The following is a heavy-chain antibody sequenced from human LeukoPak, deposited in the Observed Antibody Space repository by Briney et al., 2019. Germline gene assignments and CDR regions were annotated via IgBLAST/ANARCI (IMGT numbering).Heavy chain of an antibody. CDR1: GGSISSSNW. V-gene: IGHV4-4*02. D-gene: IGHD3-10*01. CDR3: ARIPLVWSSPKGAFDI. Sequence: SETLSLTCAVSGGSISSSNWWSWVRRPPGKGLDWIGEIYHSGSTNYNPPLKSRVTISVDKSKNQFSLKVSSVTAADTAVYYCARIPLVWSSPKGAFDIWGQGTMVTVSS. J-gene: IGHJ3*02. CDR2: IYHSGST.